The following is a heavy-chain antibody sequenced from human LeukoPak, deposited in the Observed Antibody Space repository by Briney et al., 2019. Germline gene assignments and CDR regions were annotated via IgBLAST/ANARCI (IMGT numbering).Heavy chain of an antibody. Sequence: SETLSLTCTVSGGSISSSSYYWGWIRQPPGKGLEWIGSIYYSGSTYYNPSLKSRVTISVDTSKNQFSLKLSSVTAADTAVYYCAGRAMVRDPVGFDIWGQGTMVTVSS. D-gene: IGHD3-10*01. CDR3: AGRAMVRDPVGFDI. J-gene: IGHJ3*02. CDR2: IYYSGST. V-gene: IGHV4-39*01. CDR1: GGSISSSSYY.